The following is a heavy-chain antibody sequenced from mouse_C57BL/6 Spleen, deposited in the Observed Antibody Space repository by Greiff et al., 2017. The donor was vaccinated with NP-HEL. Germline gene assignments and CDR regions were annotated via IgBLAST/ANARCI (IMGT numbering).Heavy chain of an antibody. CDR3: AIYGSSYGWYFDV. J-gene: IGHJ1*03. CDR2: ISDGGSYT. CDR1: GFTFSSYA. V-gene: IGHV5-4*01. D-gene: IGHD1-1*01. Sequence: EVQLVESGGGLVKPGGSLKLSCAASGFTFSSYAMSWVRQTPEKRLEWVATISDGGSYTYYPDNVKGRFTISRDNAKNNLYLQMSHLKSEDTAMYYCAIYGSSYGWYFDVWGTGTTVTVSS.